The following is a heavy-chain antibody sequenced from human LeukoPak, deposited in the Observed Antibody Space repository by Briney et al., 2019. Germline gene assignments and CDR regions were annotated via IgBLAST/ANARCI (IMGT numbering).Heavy chain of an antibody. CDR1: GYTFTSYA. J-gene: IGHJ5*02. CDR2: IKAGNDNT. Sequence: ASVKVSCKASGYTFTSYAMHWVRQAPGQRLEWMGWIKAGNDNTKYSQKFQGRVTITRDTSASTAYMELSSLRSEDTAVYYCARGPPPIEQWLVGRRGNWFDPWGQGTLVTVSS. V-gene: IGHV1-3*01. D-gene: IGHD6-19*01. CDR3: ARGPPPIEQWLVGRRGNWFDP.